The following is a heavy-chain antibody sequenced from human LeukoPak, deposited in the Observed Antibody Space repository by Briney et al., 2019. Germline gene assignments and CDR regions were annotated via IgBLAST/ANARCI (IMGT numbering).Heavy chain of an antibody. D-gene: IGHD3-10*01. V-gene: IGHV4-59*01. J-gene: IGHJ4*02. CDR1: GGSISSYY. Sequence: SETLSLTCTVSGGSISSYYWSWVRQPPGKGLEWIGYIYYSGNTNYNPSLKSRVTISVHTSKNQFSLKLSSVTAADTAVYYCARGGHYGPFDFWGQGALVTVSP. CDR3: ARGGHYGPFDF. CDR2: IYYSGNT.